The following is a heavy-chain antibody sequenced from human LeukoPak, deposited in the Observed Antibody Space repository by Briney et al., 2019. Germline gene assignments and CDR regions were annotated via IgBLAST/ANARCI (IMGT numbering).Heavy chain of an antibody. J-gene: IGHJ4*02. CDR2: INPSGGST. V-gene: IGHV1-46*01. CDR1: GYTFTSYY. Sequence: ASVKVSCKASGYTFTSYYMHWVRQAPGPGLEWMGIINPSGGSTSYAQKFQGRVTMTRDMSTSTVHMELSSLRAEDTAVYYCAKDGISSGWITYFDYWGQGTLVTVSS. D-gene: IGHD6-19*01. CDR3: AKDGISSGWITYFDY.